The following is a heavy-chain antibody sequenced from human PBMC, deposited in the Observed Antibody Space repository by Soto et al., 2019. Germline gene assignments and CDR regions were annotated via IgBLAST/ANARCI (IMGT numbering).Heavy chain of an antibody. J-gene: IGHJ4*03. D-gene: IGHD3-3*01. CDR3: TASSNDFWSGFEPFDY. CDR1: GFTFSNAW. V-gene: IGHV3-15*01. CDR2: IKSKTDGGTT. Sequence: AGGSLRLSCAASGFTFSNAWMSWVRQAPGKGLEWVGRIKSKTDGGTTDYAAPVKGRFTISRDDSKNTLYLQMNSLKTEDTAVYYCTASSNDFWSGFEPFDYWGQGTMVTVSS.